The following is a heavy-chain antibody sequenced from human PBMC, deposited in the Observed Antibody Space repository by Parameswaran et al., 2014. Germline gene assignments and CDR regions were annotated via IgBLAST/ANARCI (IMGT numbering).Heavy chain of an antibody. Sequence: GGSLRLSCAASGFTFSSYSMNWVRQAPGKGLEWVSYISSSSSTIYYADSVKGRFTITKDTSKNQVVLTMTNMDPVDTATYYCAHRTPYPYGMDVWGQGTTVTVSS. V-gene: IGHV3-48*04. CDR2: ISSSSSTI. D-gene: IGHD1-14*01. CDR3: AHRTPYPYGMDV. CDR1: GFTFSSYS. J-gene: IGHJ6*02.